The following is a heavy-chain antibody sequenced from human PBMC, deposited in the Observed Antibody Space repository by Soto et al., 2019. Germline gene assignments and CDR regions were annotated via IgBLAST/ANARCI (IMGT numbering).Heavy chain of an antibody. CDR2: IIPIFGTA. D-gene: IGHD2-21*02. CDR1: GGTFSSYA. V-gene: IGHV1-69*13. J-gene: IGHJ6*02. Sequence: SVKVSCKASGGTFSSYAISWVRQAPGQGLEWMGGIIPIFGTANYAQKFQGRVTITADESTSTAYMELSSLRSEDTAVYYCARDLRVVVTALYYYYGMDVWGQGTTVTVSS. CDR3: ARDLRVVVTALYYYYGMDV.